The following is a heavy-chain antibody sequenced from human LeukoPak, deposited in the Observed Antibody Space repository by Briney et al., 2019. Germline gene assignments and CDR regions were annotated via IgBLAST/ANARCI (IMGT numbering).Heavy chain of an antibody. V-gene: IGHV4-39*07. CDR2: IYYSGST. CDR1: GGSISSSSYY. J-gene: IGHJ3*02. CDR3: ARTSYSSGYDHDAFDT. D-gene: IGHD3-22*01. Sequence: KPSETLSLTCTVSGGSISSSSYYWGWIRQPPGKGLEWIGSIYYSGSTYYNPSLKSRVTISVDTSKNQFSLKLSSVTAADTAVYYCARTSYSSGYDHDAFDTWGQGTMVTVSS.